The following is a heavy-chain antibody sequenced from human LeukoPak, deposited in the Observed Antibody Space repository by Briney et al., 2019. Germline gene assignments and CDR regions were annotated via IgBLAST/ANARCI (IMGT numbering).Heavy chain of an antibody. CDR3: AGGRFRGGGSYYYYYGMDV. J-gene: IGHJ6*02. D-gene: IGHD2-15*01. CDR2: INHSGST. V-gene: IGHV4-34*01. Sequence: SETLSLTCAVYGGSFSGYYWSWIRPPPGKGLEWIGEINHSGSTNYNPSLKSRVRISVDTSKNQFSLKLSSVTAADTAVYYCAGGRFRGGGSYYYYYGMDVWGQGTTVTVSS. CDR1: GGSFSGYY.